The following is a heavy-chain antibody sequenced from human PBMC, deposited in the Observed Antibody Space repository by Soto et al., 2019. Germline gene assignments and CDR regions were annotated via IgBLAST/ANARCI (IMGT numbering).Heavy chain of an antibody. CDR3: ATTPVFTIFGANTHAATNWFDP. Sequence: PSETLSLTCAVYGGSFSGYYWSWIRQPPGKGLEWIGEINHSGSTNYNPSLKSRVTISVDTSKNQFSLKLSSVTAADTAVYYCATTPVFTIFGANTHAATNWFDPWGQGTLVTVSS. CDR2: INHSGST. CDR1: GGSFSGYY. V-gene: IGHV4-34*01. J-gene: IGHJ5*02. D-gene: IGHD3-3*01.